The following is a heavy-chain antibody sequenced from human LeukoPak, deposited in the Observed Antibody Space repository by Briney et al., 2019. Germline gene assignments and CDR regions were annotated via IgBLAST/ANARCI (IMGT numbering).Heavy chain of an antibody. CDR3: VRYYDSSGLDY. CDR1: GFTVSSNY. V-gene: IGHV3-53*05. J-gene: IGHJ4*02. CDR2: IYSGGST. D-gene: IGHD3-22*01. Sequence: GSLRLPCAASGFTVSSNYMSWVRQAPGKGLEWVSVIYSGGSTYYADSVKGRFTISRDNSKNTLYLQMNSLRAEDTAVYYCVRYYDSSGLDYWGQGTLVTVSS.